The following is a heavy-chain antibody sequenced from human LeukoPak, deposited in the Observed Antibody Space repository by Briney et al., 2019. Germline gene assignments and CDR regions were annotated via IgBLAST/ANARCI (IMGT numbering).Heavy chain of an antibody. D-gene: IGHD1-26*01. Sequence: GGSLRLSCAASGFTFSSYAMSWVRQAPGKGLEWVAVISYDGSNKYYADSVKGRFTISRDNSKNTLYLQMNSLRAEDTAVYYCAKDLYVGEWGQGTLVTVSS. CDR3: AKDLYVGE. CDR1: GFTFSSYA. CDR2: ISYDGSNK. V-gene: IGHV3-30*18. J-gene: IGHJ4*02.